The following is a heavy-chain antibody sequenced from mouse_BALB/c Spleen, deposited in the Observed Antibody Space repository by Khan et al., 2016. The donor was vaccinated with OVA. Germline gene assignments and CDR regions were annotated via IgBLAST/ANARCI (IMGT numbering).Heavy chain of an antibody. J-gene: IGHJ2*01. Sequence: EVQLQESGPGLVKPSQSLSLTCTVTGYSITSDYAWNWIRQFPGNKLEWMGYIKYRCTTRYKPSLKSRTSITRATSTNQFFLTLNSVTTEDTATYYCARSGTISTVVVTDFDFWGQGTTLTVSS. V-gene: IGHV3-2*02. CDR1: GYSITSDYA. CDR3: ARSGTISTVVVTDFDF. CDR2: IKYRCTT. D-gene: IGHD1-1*01.